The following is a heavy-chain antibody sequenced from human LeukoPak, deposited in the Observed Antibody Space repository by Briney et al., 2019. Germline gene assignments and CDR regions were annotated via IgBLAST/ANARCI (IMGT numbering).Heavy chain of an antibody. CDR3: ARGETSSYDY. CDR1: GFTVSINY. V-gene: IGHV3-53*01. Sequence: GGSLRLSCAASGFTVSINYMSWVRQAPGKGLEWVSVMYSGGNTYYADSVKGRFTISRDNSKNTVYLQMNSLRAEDTAVYYCARGETSSYDYWGQGTLVTVSS. CDR2: MYSGGNT. D-gene: IGHD2-2*01. J-gene: IGHJ4*02.